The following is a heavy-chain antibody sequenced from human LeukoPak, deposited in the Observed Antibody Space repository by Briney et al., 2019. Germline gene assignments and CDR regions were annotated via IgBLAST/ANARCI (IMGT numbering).Heavy chain of an antibody. Sequence: PSETLSLTCAVYGGSFSGYYWSLIRQPPGKGLEWIGEINHSGSTNYNPSLKSRVTISVDTSKHQFSLKLSSVTAADTAVYYCARGGGGLGGIAAADYWGQGTLVTVSS. D-gene: IGHD6-13*01. CDR3: ARGGGGLGGIAAADY. CDR2: INHSGST. V-gene: IGHV4-34*01. J-gene: IGHJ4*02. CDR1: GGSFSGYY.